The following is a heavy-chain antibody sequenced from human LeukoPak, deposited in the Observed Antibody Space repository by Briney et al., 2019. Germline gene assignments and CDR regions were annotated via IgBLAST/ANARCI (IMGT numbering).Heavy chain of an antibody. Sequence: ASVKVSCKASGYTFTGYYMHWVRQAPGQGLEWMGWINPNSGGTNYAQKFQGRVTMTRDTSIRTAYMELSSLRSEDTAVYYCARAGVAATGLDYWGQGTLVTVST. CDR2: INPNSGGT. CDR1: GYTFTGYY. D-gene: IGHD6-13*01. V-gene: IGHV1-2*02. J-gene: IGHJ4*02. CDR3: ARAGVAATGLDY.